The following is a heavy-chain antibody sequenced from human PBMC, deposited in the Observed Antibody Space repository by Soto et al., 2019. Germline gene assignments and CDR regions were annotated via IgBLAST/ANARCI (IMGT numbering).Heavy chain of an antibody. J-gene: IGHJ4*02. CDR2: MNPNSGNT. D-gene: IGHD3-10*01. Sequence: QVQLVQSGAEVKKPGASVKVSCKASGYTFTSYDINWVRQATGQGLEWMGWMNPNSGNTGYAQKFQGRVTMTSNTSISTAYMELSSLRSEDTAVYYCARGGVFFFAAPTNPFDYWGQGTLVTVSS. CDR3: ARGGVFFFAAPTNPFDY. CDR1: GYTFTSYD. V-gene: IGHV1-8*01.